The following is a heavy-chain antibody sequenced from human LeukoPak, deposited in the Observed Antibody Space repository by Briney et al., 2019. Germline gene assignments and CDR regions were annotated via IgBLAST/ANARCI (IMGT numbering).Heavy chain of an antibody. Sequence: GGSLRLSCAASGFTFSSYWMHWVRQAPGKGLVWVSRINSDGSSTSYADSVKGRFTISRDNAKNTLYLQMNSLRAEDTAVYYCARDIRTYYYDSSGYEGGEALDYWGQGTLVIVSS. CDR2: INSDGSST. CDR1: GFTFSSYW. CDR3: ARDIRTYYYDSSGYEGGEALDY. V-gene: IGHV3-74*01. D-gene: IGHD3-22*01. J-gene: IGHJ4*02.